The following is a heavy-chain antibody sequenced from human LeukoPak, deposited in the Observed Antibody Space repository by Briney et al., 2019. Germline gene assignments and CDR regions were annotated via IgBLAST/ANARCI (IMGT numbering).Heavy chain of an antibody. CDR3: ASGIQPRLSWFFDL. V-gene: IGHV3-11*01. J-gene: IGHJ2*01. D-gene: IGHD5-18*01. CDR2: ISSPGSTT. CDR1: GFIFSDYY. Sequence: GGSLRLSCAASGFIFSDYYMSWLRQSPGRGLEWFSYISSPGSTTYYADSVKGRFTISRDNAKNSLSLQMNSLRADDTAVYYCASGIQPRLSWFFDLWGRGTLVTVSS.